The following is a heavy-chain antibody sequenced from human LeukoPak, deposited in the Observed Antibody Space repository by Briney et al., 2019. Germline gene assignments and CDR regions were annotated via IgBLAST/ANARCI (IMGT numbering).Heavy chain of an antibody. V-gene: IGHV5-51*01. Sequence: GAPLKISSKASGSRFTSYWIGWGRQMPGKGLEWMGIIYPDDSDTRYSPSFQGQVTISADKFISTAYLQWSSLKASDTAIYYCARPSAAYYDSSGSFDYWGQGTLVTVSS. J-gene: IGHJ4*02. CDR3: ARPSAAYYDSSGSFDY. D-gene: IGHD3-22*01. CDR2: IYPDDSDT. CDR1: GSRFTSYW.